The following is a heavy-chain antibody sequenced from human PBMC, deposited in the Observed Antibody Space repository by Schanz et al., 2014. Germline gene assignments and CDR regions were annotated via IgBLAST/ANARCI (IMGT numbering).Heavy chain of an antibody. D-gene: IGHD6-13*01. CDR1: GFTFSSYA. V-gene: IGHV3-33*08. CDR3: AREQIMAAAGLVDY. CDR2: IWSDGSGK. J-gene: IGHJ4*01. Sequence: VQLLESGGGLVQPGGSLRLSCAASGFTFSSYAMHWVRQAPGKGLEWVAVIWSDGSGKYYADSVKGRFTISRDNAKNSLYLQMNSLRAEDTAVYYCAREQIMAAAGLVDYWGHGTLVTVSS.